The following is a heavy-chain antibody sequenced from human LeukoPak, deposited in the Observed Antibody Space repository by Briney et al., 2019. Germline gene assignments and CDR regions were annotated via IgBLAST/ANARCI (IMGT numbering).Heavy chain of an antibody. D-gene: IGHD6-6*01. CDR1: GYTFTSYG. V-gene: IGHV1-18*01. J-gene: IGHJ6*03. Sequence: ASVKVSCKASGYTFTSYGISWVRQAPGQGLEWMGWISAYNGNTNYAQKLQGRVTMTTDTSTSTAYMELRSLRSDDTAVYYCARDTFFSSSSLYYYYMDVWGKGTTVTVSS. CDR3: ARDTFFSSSSLYYYYMDV. CDR2: ISAYNGNT.